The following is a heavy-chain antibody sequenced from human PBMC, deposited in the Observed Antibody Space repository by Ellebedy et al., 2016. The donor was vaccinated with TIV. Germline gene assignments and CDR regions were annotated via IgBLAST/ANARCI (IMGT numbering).Heavy chain of an antibody. CDR1: GASISRYS. Sequence: MPSETLSLTCSVSGASISRYSWSWIRQPPGKGLEWIGYIYYSGSTNYNPSLKSRVSISVDTSQNEVSLKVTSVTATDTAVYYCARLELGSVTGSYYFDYWGRGVPVTVSS. V-gene: IGHV4-59*08. CDR2: IYYSGST. D-gene: IGHD3-10*01. CDR3: ARLELGSVTGSYYFDY. J-gene: IGHJ4*02.